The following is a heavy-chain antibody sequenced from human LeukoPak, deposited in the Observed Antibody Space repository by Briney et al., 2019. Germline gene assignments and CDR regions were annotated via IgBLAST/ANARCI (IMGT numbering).Heavy chain of an antibody. Sequence: GGSLRLSCAASGFTFSSYAMSWVRQAPGKGLEWVSSISSSSSYIYYADSVKGRFTISRDNAKNSLYLQMNSLRAEDTAVYYCARDADCSGGSCYSGYYYYYGMDVWGQGTTVTVSS. J-gene: IGHJ6*02. CDR3: ARDADCSGGSCYSGYYYYYGMDV. CDR1: GFTFSSYA. CDR2: ISSSSSYI. D-gene: IGHD2-15*01. V-gene: IGHV3-21*01.